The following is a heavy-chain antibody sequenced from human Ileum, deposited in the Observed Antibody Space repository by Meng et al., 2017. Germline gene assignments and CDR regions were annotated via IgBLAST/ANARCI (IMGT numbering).Heavy chain of an antibody. CDR2: VSGYSGQS. Sequence: QVQLVQSGAEVKKPGASVTVSGKASGYTFTDYGISWVRQAPGQRLQWLGWVSGYSGQSHYAQRVQDRVAMTTDTSTNTAYMELRSLRSDDTAVYYCAKDSVATATQFDSWGQGTLVTVSS. CDR3: AKDSVATATQFDS. D-gene: IGHD5-12*01. CDR1: GYTFTDYG. V-gene: IGHV1-18*01. J-gene: IGHJ4*02.